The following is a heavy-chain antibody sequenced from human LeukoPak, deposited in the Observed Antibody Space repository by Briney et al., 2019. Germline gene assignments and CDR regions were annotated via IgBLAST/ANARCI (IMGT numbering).Heavy chain of an antibody. J-gene: IGHJ4*02. D-gene: IGHD1-7*01. CDR2: ITSSGGNT. CDR1: GFTFSSYA. CDR3: ASQTGTTPR. Sequence: GGSLRLSCAASGFTFSSYAMSWVRQAPGKGLEWVSTITSSGGNTYYADSVMGRFTISRGNSKNTLYLQMNSLRAEDTAVYYCASQTGTTPRWGQGTLVTVSS. V-gene: IGHV3-23*01.